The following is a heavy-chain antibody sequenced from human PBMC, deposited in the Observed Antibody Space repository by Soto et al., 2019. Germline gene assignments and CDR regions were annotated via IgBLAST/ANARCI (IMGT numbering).Heavy chain of an antibody. CDR2: IDPSDSYT. Sequence: GETLKISCKGSGYSFTSYWISWVRQMPGKGLEWMGRIDPSDSYTKYSPSFQGHVTMPADKSISTAYLQWSSLKASDTAMYYCAGVQFDYDSSGYQKYYYGMDVLGQGTTVTVSS. J-gene: IGHJ6*02. CDR3: AGVQFDYDSSGYQKYYYGMDV. V-gene: IGHV5-10-1*01. D-gene: IGHD3-22*01. CDR1: GYSFTSYW.